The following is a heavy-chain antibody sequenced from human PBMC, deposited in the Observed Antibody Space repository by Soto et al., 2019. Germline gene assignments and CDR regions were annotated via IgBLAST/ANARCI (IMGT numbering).Heavy chain of an antibody. CDR3: ARVTVVVVAANELTLFDY. Sequence: GASVKVSCKASGYTFTSYGISWVRQAPGQGLEWMGWISAYNGNTNYAQKLQGRVTMTTDTSTSTAYMELRSLRSDDTAVYYCARVTVVVVAANELTLFDYWGQGTLVTVSS. D-gene: IGHD2-15*01. V-gene: IGHV1-18*01. CDR2: ISAYNGNT. CDR1: GYTFTSYG. J-gene: IGHJ4*02.